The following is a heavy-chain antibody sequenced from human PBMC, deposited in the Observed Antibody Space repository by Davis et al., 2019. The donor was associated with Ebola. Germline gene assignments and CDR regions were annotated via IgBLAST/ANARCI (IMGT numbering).Heavy chain of an antibody. D-gene: IGHD2-15*01. CDR3: AREGCSGGSCYGWFDP. V-gene: IGHV1-2*04. CDR1: GYTFTSYD. J-gene: IGHJ5*02. Sequence: ASVKVSCKASGYTFTSYDINWVRQATGQGLEWMGWINPNSGGTNYAQKFQGWVTMTRDTSISTAYMELSRLRSDDTAVYYCAREGCSGGSCYGWFDPWGQGTLVTVSS. CDR2: INPNSGGT.